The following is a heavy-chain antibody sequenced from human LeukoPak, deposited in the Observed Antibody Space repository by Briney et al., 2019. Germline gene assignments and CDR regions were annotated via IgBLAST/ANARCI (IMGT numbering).Heavy chain of an antibody. CDR2: IYYSGST. D-gene: IGHD3-22*01. J-gene: IGHJ6*03. V-gene: IGHV4-61*08. Sequence: PSETLSLTCTVSGGSISSGDYYWSWIRQPPGKGLEWIGYIYYSGSTYYNPSLKSRVTISVDTSKNQFSLKLSSVIAADTAVYYCARDAPSSGYYSYYYYMDVWGKGTTVTVSS. CDR3: ARDAPSSGYYSYYYYMDV. CDR1: GGSISSGDYY.